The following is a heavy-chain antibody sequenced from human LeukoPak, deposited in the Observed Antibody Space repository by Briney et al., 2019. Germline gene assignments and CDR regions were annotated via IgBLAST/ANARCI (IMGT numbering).Heavy chain of an antibody. V-gene: IGHV3-23*01. CDR3: ATGYYYDSSGYYYPFDDY. CDR2: ISGGGGST. J-gene: IGHJ4*02. D-gene: IGHD3-22*01. Sequence: GGSLRLSCAASGFTFSSYAMSWVRQAPVKGLERVSAISGGGGSTYYADSVKGRFTISRDNSKNTLYLQMNSLRAEDTAVYYCATGYYYDSSGYYYPFDDYWGQGTLVTVSS. CDR1: GFTFSSYA.